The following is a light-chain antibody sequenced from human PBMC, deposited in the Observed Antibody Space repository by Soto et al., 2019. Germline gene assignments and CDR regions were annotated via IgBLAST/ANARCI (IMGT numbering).Light chain of an antibody. CDR2: GAS. J-gene: IGKJ2*01. V-gene: IGKV3-20*01. Sequence: IVLTQSPGTLSLSPGERATLSCRASQSVSSTYIAWYQQNPGQAPRLLIYGASSRATGIPDRFSGSGSGTDFTLTISRLEPEDLAVYFCQQYGRSPPFTFGQGTKVEIK. CDR1: QSVSSTY. CDR3: QQYGRSPPFT.